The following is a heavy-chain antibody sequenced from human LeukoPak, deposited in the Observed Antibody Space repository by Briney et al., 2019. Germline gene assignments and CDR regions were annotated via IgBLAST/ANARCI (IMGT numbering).Heavy chain of an antibody. D-gene: IGHD2-2*03. Sequence: GGSLRLSCAASGFTFSSYAMSWVRQAPGKGLEWVSAITGSGRRTYYADSVKGRFTVSRDNSKNTLYLQMNTLRAEDTAVYYCAKAYLGYCSSTSCYPNFDYWGQGTLVTVSS. CDR3: AKAYLGYCSSTSCYPNFDY. CDR1: GFTFSSYA. J-gene: IGHJ4*02. V-gene: IGHV3-23*01. CDR2: ITGSGRRT.